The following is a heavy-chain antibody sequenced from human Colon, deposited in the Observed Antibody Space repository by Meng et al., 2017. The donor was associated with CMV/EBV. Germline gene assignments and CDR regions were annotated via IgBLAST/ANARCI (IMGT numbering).Heavy chain of an antibody. CDR1: GYTFRDYY. Sequence: HVQLMQSGAGVKEPGASCKVSCKTSGYTFRDYYMHWVRQAPGQGLEWMGWIRSDGSATNYAQKFRGRVTMTRDASVSTAYMELSGLTSDDTAVYFCVRSSGWSLFDYWGPGALVTVSS. D-gene: IGHD6-19*01. CDR3: VRSSGWSLFDY. J-gene: IGHJ4*02. V-gene: IGHV1-2*02. CDR2: IRSDGSAT.